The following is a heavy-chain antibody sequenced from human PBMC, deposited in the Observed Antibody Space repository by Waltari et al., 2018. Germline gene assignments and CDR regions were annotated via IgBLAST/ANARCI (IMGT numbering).Heavy chain of an antibody. Sequence: QVQLQESGPGLVKPSETLSLTCAVSGYSISSGYYWGWIRQPPGKGLEWIGSIYHSGGTYYNPSLKSRVTISVDTSKNQFSLKLSSVTAADTAVYYCARDYCSGGSCYWFDPWGQGTLVTVSS. J-gene: IGHJ5*02. CDR3: ARDYCSGGSCYWFDP. CDR2: IYHSGGT. D-gene: IGHD2-15*01. V-gene: IGHV4-38-2*02. CDR1: GYSISSGYY.